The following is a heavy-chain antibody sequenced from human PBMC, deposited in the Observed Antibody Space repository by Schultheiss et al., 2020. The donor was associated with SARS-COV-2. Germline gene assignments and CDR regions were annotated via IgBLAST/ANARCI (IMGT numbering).Heavy chain of an antibody. CDR2: IIPILGIA. V-gene: IGHV1-69*04. D-gene: IGHD3-3*01. CDR3: ARCNYDFWSGYYYGMDV. Sequence: SVKVSCKASGGTFSSYAISWVRQAPGQGLEWMGRIIPILGIANYAQKFQGRVTITRDTSASTAYMELSSLRSEDTAVYYCARCNYDFWSGYYYGMDVWGQGTTVTVSS. CDR1: GGTFSSYA. J-gene: IGHJ6*02.